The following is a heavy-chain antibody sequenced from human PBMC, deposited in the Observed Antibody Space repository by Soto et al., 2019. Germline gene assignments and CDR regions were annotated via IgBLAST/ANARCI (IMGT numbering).Heavy chain of an antibody. V-gene: IGHV3-23*01. Sequence: PGGSLRLSCSASGFTFSSYAMSWVRQAPGKGLEWVSAISGSGGSTYYADSVKGRFTISRDNSKNTLYLQMNSLRAEDTAVYYCAGADIVSTNAFDIWGQGTMVTVSS. CDR1: GFTFSSYA. D-gene: IGHD5-12*01. CDR2: ISGSGGST. J-gene: IGHJ3*02. CDR3: AGADIVSTNAFDI.